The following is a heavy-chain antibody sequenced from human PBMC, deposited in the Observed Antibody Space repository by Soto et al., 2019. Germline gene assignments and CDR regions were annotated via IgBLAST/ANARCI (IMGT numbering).Heavy chain of an antibody. CDR2: ISGYNGDT. V-gene: IGHV1-18*04. J-gene: IGHJ3*02. CDR1: GYTFTNYG. CDR3: GREGGIAGLDGFDI. D-gene: IGHD6-13*01. Sequence: HVQLVQSGAEVKKPGASVKVSCKASGYTFTNYGIDWVRQVPGQGLEWMGWISGYNGDTKYAQKVQDRVTMTTDTSTTTAYMELRSLRCDDTGVYYCGREGGIAGLDGFDIWGQGTMVTVSS.